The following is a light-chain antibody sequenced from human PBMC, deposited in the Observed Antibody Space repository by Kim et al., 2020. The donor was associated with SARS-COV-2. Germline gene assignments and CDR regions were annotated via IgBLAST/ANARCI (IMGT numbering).Light chain of an antibody. CDR3: QQLHSYPLT. J-gene: IGKJ5*01. Sequence: ASVGYRVPITCRASQGITNNLAWYQQKPGKAPNLLIYVASALHSGVPSRFSGSGSGTEFSLTISSLQPEDSATYYCQQLHSYPLTFGQGTRLEIK. CDR1: QGITNN. CDR2: VAS. V-gene: IGKV1-9*01.